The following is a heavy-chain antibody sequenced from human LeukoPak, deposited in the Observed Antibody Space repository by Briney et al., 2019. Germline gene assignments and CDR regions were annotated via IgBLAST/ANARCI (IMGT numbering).Heavy chain of an antibody. V-gene: IGHV4-34*01. D-gene: IGHD4-23*01. CDR2: INHSGST. CDR1: GGSFSGYY. J-gene: IGHJ1*01. CDR3: ASRVSDYSGNYFQH. Sequence: SETLSLTCAVYGGSFSGYYWSWIRQPPGKGLEWIGEINHSGSTNYNPSLKSRVTISVDTSKNQFSLKLSSVTAADTAVYYCASRVSDYSGNYFQHWGQGTLVTVSS.